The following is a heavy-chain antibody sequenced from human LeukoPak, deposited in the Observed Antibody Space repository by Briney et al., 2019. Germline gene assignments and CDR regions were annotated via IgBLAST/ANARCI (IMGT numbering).Heavy chain of an antibody. CDR3: ARGYNYANDFDS. CDR2: ITSDGTAT. CDR1: GFTFSNYW. D-gene: IGHD5-24*01. V-gene: IGHV3-74*01. Sequence: PGGSLRLSCVASGFTFSNYWMHWVRQAPGKGLVWVSRITSDGTATTYADSVKGRFTISRDNAKNTLCLQMNSLRVEDTALYYCARGYNYANDFDSWGQGTLVSVSS. J-gene: IGHJ4*02.